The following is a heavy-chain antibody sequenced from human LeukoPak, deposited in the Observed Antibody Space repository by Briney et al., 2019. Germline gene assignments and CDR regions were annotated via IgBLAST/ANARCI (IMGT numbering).Heavy chain of an antibody. V-gene: IGHV3-30*03. CDR3: ARETFYYGFDV. Sequence: GGSLRLSCAASGFXFSIYGIHWVRQAPGKGLEWVTVISYDGSNKYYADSVKGRFTISRDNSQNTLYLQMSSLRAEDTAVYYCARETFYYGFDVWGQGTTVTVSS. CDR1: GFXFSIYG. CDR2: ISYDGSNK. J-gene: IGHJ6*02.